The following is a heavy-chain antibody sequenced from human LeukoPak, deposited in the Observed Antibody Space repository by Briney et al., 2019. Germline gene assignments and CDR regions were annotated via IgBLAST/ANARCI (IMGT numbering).Heavy chain of an antibody. CDR1: GGSISSYY. D-gene: IGHD3-3*01. J-gene: IGHJ6*03. Sequence: PSETLSLTCTVSGGSISSYYWSWIRQPPGKGLEWIGYIYYSGSTNYNPSLKSRVTISVDTSKNQFSLKLSSVTAADTAVYYCARSPPVLRFLEWFYYMDVWGKGTTVTVSS. CDR3: ARSPPVLRFLEWFYYMDV. V-gene: IGHV4-59*01. CDR2: IYYSGST.